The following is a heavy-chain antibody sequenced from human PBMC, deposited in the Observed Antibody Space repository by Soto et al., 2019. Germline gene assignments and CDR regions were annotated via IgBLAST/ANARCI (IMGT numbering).Heavy chain of an antibody. D-gene: IGHD5-18*01. CDR1: GFSLSTSGVG. CDR3: AHSGYSCEFPY. J-gene: IGHJ4*02. V-gene: IGHV2-5*01. Sequence: SGPTLVNPTQTLTLTCSFSGFSLSTSGVGVGWIGQPPGKALEWLALIYWNDDKRYSPSLKSRLTITKDTSKNQVVLTMTNMDPVDTAPYYCAHSGYSCEFPYWGKGTLVTVSS. CDR2: IYWNDDK.